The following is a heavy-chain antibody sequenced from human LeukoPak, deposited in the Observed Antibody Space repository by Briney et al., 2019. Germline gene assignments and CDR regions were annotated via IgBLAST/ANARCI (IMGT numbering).Heavy chain of an antibody. CDR1: GYTFSGYY. D-gene: IGHD4-17*01. J-gene: IGHJ4*02. V-gene: IGHV1-2*02. Sequence: GASVKVSCKASGYTFSGYYIHWVRQAPGQGLEWVGYINPNGGGTNYAQKFQGRVTMTRDTSISTAYMELGSPTSDDTAVYYCARVMAAVTTADYWGQGTLVTVSS. CDR2: INPNGGGT. CDR3: ARVMAAVTTADY.